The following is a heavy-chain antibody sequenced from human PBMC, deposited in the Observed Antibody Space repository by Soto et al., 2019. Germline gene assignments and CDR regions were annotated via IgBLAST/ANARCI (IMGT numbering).Heavy chain of an antibody. CDR1: GYTFTSYD. CDR3: AREATKYCSSTSCSNYYYYYGMDV. CDR2: MNPNSGNT. D-gene: IGHD2-2*01. Sequence: QVQLVQSGAEVEKPGASVKVSCKASGYTFTSYDINWVRQATGQGLEWMGWMNPNSGNTGYAQKFQGRVTMTRNTSISTAYMELSSLRSEDTAVYYCAREATKYCSSTSCSNYYYYYGMDVWGQGTTVTVSS. J-gene: IGHJ6*02. V-gene: IGHV1-8*01.